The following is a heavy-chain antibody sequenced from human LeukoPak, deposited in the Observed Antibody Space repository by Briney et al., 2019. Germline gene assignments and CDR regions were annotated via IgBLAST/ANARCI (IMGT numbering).Heavy chain of an antibody. V-gene: IGHV4-59*01. CDR1: GGSISSYY. D-gene: IGHD3-3*01. CDR3: ARGVEWLLNDYYFDY. Sequence: SETLSLTCTVSGGSISSYYWSWIRQPPGKGLEWIGYIYYSGSTNYNPSLKSRATISVDTSKNQFSLKLSSVTAADTAVYYCARGVEWLLNDYYFDYWGQGTLVTVSS. J-gene: IGHJ4*02. CDR2: IYYSGST.